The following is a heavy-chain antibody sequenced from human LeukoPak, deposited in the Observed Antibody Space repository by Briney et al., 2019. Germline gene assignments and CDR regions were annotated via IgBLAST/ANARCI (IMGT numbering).Heavy chain of an antibody. CDR2: ISAYNGNT. Sequence: GASVKVSCKASGYTFTSYGISWVRQAPGQGLEWMGWISAYNGNTDYAQKFQGRVTMTTDTSTNTAYMDLRSLRSDDTAVYYCARGYRRRRKTYYFDYWGQGTLVTVSS. V-gene: IGHV1-18*01. J-gene: IGHJ4*02. CDR3: ARGYRRRRKTYYFDY. CDR1: GYTFTSYG. D-gene: IGHD2-2*01.